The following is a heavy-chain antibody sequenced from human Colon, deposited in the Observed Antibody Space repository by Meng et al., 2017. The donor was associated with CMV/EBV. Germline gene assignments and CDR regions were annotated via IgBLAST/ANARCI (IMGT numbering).Heavy chain of an antibody. Sequence: GGPLRLSCAASGFTFSGSAMHWVRQAPGKELEGVGRIRDKAKNYATALASSVKGRFLISRDDLSNTTYLLMNRLKIEDTAVYYCTRLLDPWGQGTLVTVSS. CDR2: IRDKAKNYAT. J-gene: IGHJ5*02. CDR3: TRLLDP. V-gene: IGHV3-73*01. CDR1: GFTFSGSA.